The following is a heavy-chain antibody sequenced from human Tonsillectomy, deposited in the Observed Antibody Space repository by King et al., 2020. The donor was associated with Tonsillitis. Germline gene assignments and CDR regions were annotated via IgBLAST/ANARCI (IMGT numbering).Heavy chain of an antibody. J-gene: IGHJ6*03. Sequence: VQLVESGGGLVKPGGSLRLSCAASGFTFGGYYMNWIRQAPGKGLEWVLYFSASGAYTNYADFVKGRFTISRDNAKNSLYLQIDSLRAEDTAVYYCARGGEISYFYYMDVWGKGTTVTVSS. CDR3: ARGGEISYFYYMDV. D-gene: IGHD3-10*01. V-gene: IGHV3-11*06. CDR1: GFTFGGYY. CDR2: FSASGAYT.